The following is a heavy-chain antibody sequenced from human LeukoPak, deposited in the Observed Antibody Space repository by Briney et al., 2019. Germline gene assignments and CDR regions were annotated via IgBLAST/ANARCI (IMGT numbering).Heavy chain of an antibody. CDR3: ARGARAGYNLEPFDY. D-gene: IGHD5-24*01. J-gene: IGHJ4*02. CDR1: GSSLNNYY. Sequence: SETLSLTCTVSGSSLNNYYWSWIRQPPGKGLEWIGYIYYSGSTKYNPSLKSRVTISVDTSKNQFSLKLSSVTAADTAVYYCARGARAGYNLEPFDYWGQGTLVTVSS. CDR2: IYYSGST. V-gene: IGHV4-59*08.